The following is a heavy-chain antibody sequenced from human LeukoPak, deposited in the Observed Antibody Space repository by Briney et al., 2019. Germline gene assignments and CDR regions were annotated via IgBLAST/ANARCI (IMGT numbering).Heavy chain of an antibody. J-gene: IGHJ6*03. CDR3: ARHIGGGIEDMDV. Sequence: SETLSLTCTVSGGSIGTYYWSWVRQPPGTGLEWIGYIYVTGTRYNPYLQSRVTISVDRSRNQLFLNMTSVTAADTAVYYCARHIGGGIEDMDVWGRGTKVTVSS. D-gene: IGHD3-16*02. V-gene: IGHV4-59*08. CDR2: IYVTGT. CDR1: GGSIGTYY.